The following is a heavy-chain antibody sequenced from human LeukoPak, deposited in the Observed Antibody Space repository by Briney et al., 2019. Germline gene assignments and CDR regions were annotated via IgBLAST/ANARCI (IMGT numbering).Heavy chain of an antibody. CDR3: AHRRSGYNWNHGDFDY. CDR2: IYWDDDK. Sequence: SGPTLVNPTQTLTLTCSFSGFSLTTSGVGVGWIRQSPGKALEWLALIYWDDDKRYSPPLKTRLAIMKDTSNNQVVLMMTNMDPVDTATYYCAHRRSGYNWNHGDFDYWGQGNPVTVSS. V-gene: IGHV2-5*02. J-gene: IGHJ4*02. D-gene: IGHD1-14*01. CDR1: GFSLTTSGVG.